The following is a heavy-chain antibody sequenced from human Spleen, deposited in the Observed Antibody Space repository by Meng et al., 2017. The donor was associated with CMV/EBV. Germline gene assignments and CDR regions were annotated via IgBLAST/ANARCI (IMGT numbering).Heavy chain of an antibody. D-gene: IGHD5-24*01. CDR3: ASGSGYNSGGRFFDS. V-gene: IGHV4-34*01. CDR1: GGSLSGYY. Sequence: QVQLQPWGSGLLNASETLSLTCAVYGGSLSGYYWTWIRQPPGKGLEWIGESNHGGSTNYHPSLNSRVTISVDTSKKQFSLKLSSVTAADTALYYCASGSGYNSGGRFFDSWGQGTLVTVSS. CDR2: SNHGGST. J-gene: IGHJ4*02.